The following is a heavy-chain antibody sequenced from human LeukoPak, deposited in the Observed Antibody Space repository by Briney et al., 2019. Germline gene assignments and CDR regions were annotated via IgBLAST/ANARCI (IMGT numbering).Heavy chain of an antibody. CDR2: INPSGGST. V-gene: IGHV1-46*01. J-gene: IGHJ5*02. D-gene: IGHD3-22*01. Sequence: ASVKVSCKASGYTFTSYYMHWVRQAPGQGLEWMGIINPSGGSTSYAQKFQGRVTMTRDMSTSTAYMELSSLRSEDTAVYYCARRYYYDSSGYYALENWFDPWGQGTLVTVSS. CDR1: GYTFTSYY. CDR3: ARRYYYDSSGYYALENWFDP.